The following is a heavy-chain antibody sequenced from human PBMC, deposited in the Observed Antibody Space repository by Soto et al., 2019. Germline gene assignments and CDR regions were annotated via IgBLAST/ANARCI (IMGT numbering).Heavy chain of an antibody. CDR2: ISGSGGST. CDR1: GFTFSSYA. J-gene: IGHJ6*02. V-gene: IGHV3-23*01. D-gene: IGHD2-15*01. CDR3: AKVIRRGRTYGLSSYYYGMDV. Sequence: GGSLRLSCAASGFTFSSYAMSWVRQAPGKGLEWVSAISGSGGSTYYADSVKGRFTISRDNSKNTLYLQMNSLRAEDTAVYYCAKVIRRGRTYGLSSYYYGMDVWGQGTTVTVSS.